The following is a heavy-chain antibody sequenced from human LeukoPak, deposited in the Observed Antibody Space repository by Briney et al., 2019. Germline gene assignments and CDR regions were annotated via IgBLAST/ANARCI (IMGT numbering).Heavy chain of an antibody. J-gene: IGHJ6*03. CDR1: GGSISSYY. CDR3: ARTTEGGYTYGYFYYYCMDV. V-gene: IGHV4-59*01. Sequence: SETLSLTCTVSGGSISSYYWSWIRQPPGKGLEWIGYIYYSGSTNYNPSLKSRATISVDTSKNQFSLKLTSVTAADTAVYYCARTTEGGYTYGYFYYYCMDVWGKGTTVTISS. CDR2: IYYSGST. D-gene: IGHD5-18*01.